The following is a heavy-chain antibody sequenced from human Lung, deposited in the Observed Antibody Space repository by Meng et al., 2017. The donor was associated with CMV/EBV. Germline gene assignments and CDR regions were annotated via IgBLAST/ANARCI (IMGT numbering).Heavy chain of an antibody. D-gene: IGHD3-3*01. CDR2: IIPFLGTS. Sequence: SVKVSCKASGLTFNNSAISWVRQAPGQGPEWMGGIIPFLGTSHYAQNFQGRLLITTDESTTTAYMELSSLKSEDTALYYCARDDEQSICGVVIIGYYYYGMDVWGQGTTVTVSS. V-gene: IGHV1-69*05. CDR1: GLTFNNSA. CDR3: ARDDEQSICGVVIIGYYYYGMDV. J-gene: IGHJ6*01.